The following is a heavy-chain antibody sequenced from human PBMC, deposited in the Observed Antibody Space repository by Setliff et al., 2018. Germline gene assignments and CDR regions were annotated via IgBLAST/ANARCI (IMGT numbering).Heavy chain of an antibody. CDR1: GYSLTSYW. V-gene: IGHV5-51*01. Sequence: GESLKISCKGSGYSLTSYWIAWVRQTPGKGLEWMGIIHPADYDTRYSPSLQGQVTFSADRSISTAHLQWDSLKASDTAMYYCARGYDSGGWNYWGQGTLVTVSS. J-gene: IGHJ4*02. CDR2: IHPADYDT. D-gene: IGHD3-22*01. CDR3: ARGYDSGGWNY.